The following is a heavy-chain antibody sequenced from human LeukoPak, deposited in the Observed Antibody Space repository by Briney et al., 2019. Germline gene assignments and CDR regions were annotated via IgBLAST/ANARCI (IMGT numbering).Heavy chain of an antibody. D-gene: IGHD2-2*01. CDR2: INHSGST. V-gene: IGHV4-34*01. J-gene: IGHJ4*02. Sequence: PSETLSLTCAVYGGSFSGYYWSWIRQPPGKGLEWIGEINHSGSTNYNPSLKSRVTISVDTSKNQFSLKLSSVTAADTAVYYCAGAGLGYCSSTSCPRWDYWGQGTLVTVSS. CDR1: GGSFSGYY. CDR3: AGAGLGYCSSTSCPRWDY.